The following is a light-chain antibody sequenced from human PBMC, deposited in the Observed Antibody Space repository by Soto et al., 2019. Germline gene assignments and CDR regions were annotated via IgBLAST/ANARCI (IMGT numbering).Light chain of an antibody. CDR1: QSIKTW. Sequence: DIQMTQSPSSLSASVGDRITITCRASQSIKTWLAWYQVKPGQAPKLLIYKASSLEIGVPSRFSGSGSGTEFTLSISSLQPDDFATYYCQQHDNYRTFGQGTKVEIK. V-gene: IGKV1-5*03. CDR2: KAS. J-gene: IGKJ1*01. CDR3: QQHDNYRT.